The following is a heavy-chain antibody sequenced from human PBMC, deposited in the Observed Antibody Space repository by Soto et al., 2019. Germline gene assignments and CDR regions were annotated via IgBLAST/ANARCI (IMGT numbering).Heavy chain of an antibody. CDR1: GFRFSAYW. J-gene: IGHJ4*01. V-gene: IGHV3-74*01. Sequence: QPGGSLRLSCAASGFRFSAYWIHWVRQVPGKGLAWVSHISNDDNSATYADSVKGRFTISRDDAKNTVYLQMNSLRADDTAVYYCVRDSARTFDYWGRGTLVTVSS. CDR3: VRDSARTFDY. CDR2: ISNDDNSA. D-gene: IGHD3-10*01.